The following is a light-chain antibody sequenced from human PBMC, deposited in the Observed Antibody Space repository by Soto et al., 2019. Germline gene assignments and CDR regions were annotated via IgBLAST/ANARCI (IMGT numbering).Light chain of an antibody. CDR1: SSNIGSNY. CDR3: AAWDDSLTGVV. CDR2: RND. J-gene: IGLJ2*01. Sequence: QSVLTQSPSVSGTPGQRVTIFCFGSSSNIGSNYVYWYQQVPGTAPKLLIYRNDQRPSGVPDRFSGSKSGTSASLAISGLRSEDEADYYCAAWDDSLTGVVFGGGTKLTVL. V-gene: IGLV1-47*01.